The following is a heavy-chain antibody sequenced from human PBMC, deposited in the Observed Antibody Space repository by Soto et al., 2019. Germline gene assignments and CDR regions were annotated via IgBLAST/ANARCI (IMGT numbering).Heavy chain of an antibody. CDR1: GYSFTSYW. Sequence: HGESLKISCKGSGYSFTSYWIGWVRQMPGKGLEWMGIIYPGDSDTRYSPSFQGQVTISADKSISTAYLQWSSLKASDTAMYYCARWGSTSSQDLTGDAFDIWGQGTMVTV. CDR3: ARWGSTSSQDLTGDAFDI. V-gene: IGHV5-51*01. J-gene: IGHJ3*02. CDR2: IYPGDSDT. D-gene: IGHD2-2*01.